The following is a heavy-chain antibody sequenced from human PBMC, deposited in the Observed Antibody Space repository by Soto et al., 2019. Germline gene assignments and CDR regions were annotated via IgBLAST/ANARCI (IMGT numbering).Heavy chain of an antibody. J-gene: IGHJ4*02. V-gene: IGHV1-2*04. CDR2: INPNSGGT. D-gene: IGHD3-16*01. CDR1: GYTFTGYY. Sequence: GASVTVSCKASGYTFTGYYMHWVRQAPGQGLEWMGWINPNSGGTNYAQKFQGWVTMTRDTSISTAYMELSRLRSDDTAVYYCARELLGGVPPGFDYWGQGTLVTVSS. CDR3: ARELLGGVPPGFDY.